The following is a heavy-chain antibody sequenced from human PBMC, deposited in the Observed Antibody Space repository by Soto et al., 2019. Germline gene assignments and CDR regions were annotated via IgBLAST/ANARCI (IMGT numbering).Heavy chain of an antibody. J-gene: IGHJ5*02. CDR2: INPSGGST. D-gene: IGHD5-18*01. CDR3: ARVYPSDTRYGYVGNNWFDP. Sequence: QVQLVQSGAEVKKPGASVKVSCKASGYTFTSYYMHWVRQAPGQGLEWMGIINPSGGSTSYAQKFQGRVTMTRDPSTSTVYMEPSSLRSEDTAVYYCARVYPSDTRYGYVGNNWFDPWGQGTLVTVSS. V-gene: IGHV1-46*03. CDR1: GYTFTSYY.